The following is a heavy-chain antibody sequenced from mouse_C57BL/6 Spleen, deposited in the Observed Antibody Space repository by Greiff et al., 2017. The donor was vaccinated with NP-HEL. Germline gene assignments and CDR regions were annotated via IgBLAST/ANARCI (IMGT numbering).Heavy chain of an antibody. J-gene: IGHJ3*01. Sequence: QVQLKESGAELVKPGASVKMSCKASGYTFTTYPIEWMKQNHGKSLEWIGNFHPYNDDTKYNEKFKGKATLTVEKSSSTVYLELSRLTSDDSAVYYCARHGDYEAWFAYWGQGTLVTVSA. CDR1: GYTFTTYP. CDR2: FHPYNDDT. D-gene: IGHD2-4*01. V-gene: IGHV1-47*01. CDR3: ARHGDYEAWFAY.